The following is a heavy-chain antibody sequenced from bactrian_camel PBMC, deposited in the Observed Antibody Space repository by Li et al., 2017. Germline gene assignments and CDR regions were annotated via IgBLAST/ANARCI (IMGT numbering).Heavy chain of an antibody. D-gene: IGHD2*01. CDR3: AKDTYSGTWWGPYNY. J-gene: IGHJ4*01. V-gene: IGHV3S1*01. CDR2: INSGGGTT. CDR1: GFAGDSRY. Sequence: HVQLVESGGGSVQAGGSLRLSCTASGFAGDSRYMGWFRQALGKEREGVSCINSGGGTTCYADSVKGRFTISRDNAKNTVYLQLNSLTTDDMAMYYCAKDTYSGTWWGPYNYWGQGTQVTVS.